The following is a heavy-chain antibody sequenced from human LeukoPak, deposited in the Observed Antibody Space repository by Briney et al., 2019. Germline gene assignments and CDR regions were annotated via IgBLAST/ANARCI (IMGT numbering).Heavy chain of an antibody. CDR3: ASAPYGSGTFLDY. J-gene: IGHJ4*02. D-gene: IGHD3-10*01. V-gene: IGHV3-23*01. CDR1: GFTFSSYD. Sequence: PGGSLRLSCAASGFTFSSYDMNWVRQAPGKGLEWVSAISDGDGSTFYADSVKGRFTISRDNSKNTLYLQMNSLRAEDTAVYYCASAPYGSGTFLDYWGQGTLVTVSS. CDR2: ISDGDGST.